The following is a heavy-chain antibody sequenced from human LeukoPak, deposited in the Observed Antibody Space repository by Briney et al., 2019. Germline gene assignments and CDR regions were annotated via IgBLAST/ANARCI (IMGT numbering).Heavy chain of an antibody. J-gene: IGHJ4*02. D-gene: IGHD1-1*01. CDR1: GFTFSSYS. V-gene: IGHV3-21*01. CDR3: PRARNWSDYFG. CDR2: ISSGSSHI. Sequence: GGSLRLSCAASGFTFSSYSMNWVRQAPGKGLEWVSSISSGSSHIYYADSVKGRFTISRDNAKNSLYLQMNSLRAEDTAVYYCPRARNWSDYFGWGQGTLVTVSS.